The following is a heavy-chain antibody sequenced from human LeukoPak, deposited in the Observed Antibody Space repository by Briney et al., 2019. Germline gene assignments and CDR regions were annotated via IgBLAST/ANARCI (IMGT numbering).Heavy chain of an antibody. CDR2: ISAYNGNT. CDR1: GYTFTSYG. D-gene: IGHD5-18*01. Sequence: ASVKVSCKASGYTFTSYGISWVRQAPGQGLEWMGWISAYNGNTNYAQKLQGRVTMTTDTSTSTAYMELRSLRSDDTAVYYCARGIQLWYTIHYFDYWGQGTLVTVSS. J-gene: IGHJ4*02. V-gene: IGHV1-18*01. CDR3: ARGIQLWYTIHYFDY.